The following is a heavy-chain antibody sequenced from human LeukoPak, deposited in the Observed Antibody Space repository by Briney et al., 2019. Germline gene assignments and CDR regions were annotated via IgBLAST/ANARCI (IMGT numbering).Heavy chain of an antibody. CDR3: GKTTVGYSSGQKPAWPVDY. CDR2: IFGSGGSP. V-gene: IGHV3-23*01. D-gene: IGHD5-18*01. J-gene: IGHJ4*02. Sequence: PGGSLRLSYEASGFTFGSHAMYWVRQAPGKGLEWVAGIFGSGGSPHYADPVKGRFTISRDNSRNTVYLQINSLRAEDTAVYYCGKTTVGYSSGQKPAWPVDYWGQGTLVTVSS. CDR1: GFTFGSHA.